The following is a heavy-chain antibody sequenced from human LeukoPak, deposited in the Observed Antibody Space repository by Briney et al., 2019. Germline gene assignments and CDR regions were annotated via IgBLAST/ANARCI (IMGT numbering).Heavy chain of an antibody. J-gene: IGHJ4*02. Sequence: GGSLRLSCAASGFTFSSYAMHWVRQAPGKGLEWVAVISYDGSNKYYADSVKGRFTISRDNSKNTLYLQMNSLRAEDTAVYYCARDKQISGYSSSWYEDWGQGTLVTVSS. CDR2: ISYDGSNK. CDR3: ARDKQISGYSSSWYED. V-gene: IGHV3-30-3*01. D-gene: IGHD6-13*01. CDR1: GFTFSSYA.